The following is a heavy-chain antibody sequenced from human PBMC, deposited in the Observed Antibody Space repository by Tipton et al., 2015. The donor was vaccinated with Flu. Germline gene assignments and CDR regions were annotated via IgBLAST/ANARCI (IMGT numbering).Heavy chain of an antibody. V-gene: IGHV4-59*08. CDR3: ARGGTGATSDFDY. Sequence: TLSLTCTVSGGSISSYYWSWIRQPPGKGLEWIGYIYYSGSTNYNPSLKSRVTISVDTSKNQLSLKLSSVTAADTAVYYCARGGTGATSDFDYWGQGTLVTVSS. D-gene: IGHD2-15*01. CDR1: GGSISSYY. CDR2: IYYSGST. J-gene: IGHJ4*02.